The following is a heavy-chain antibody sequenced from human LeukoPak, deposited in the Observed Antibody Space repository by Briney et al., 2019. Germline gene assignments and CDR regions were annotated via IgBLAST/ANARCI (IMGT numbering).Heavy chain of an antibody. CDR2: ITGSGDST. J-gene: IGHJ4*02. Sequence: GGSLRLSCAASGFTFSSYAMNWVRQAPGKAREWVSAITGSGDSTYYVDSVKGRFTISRDNSKNTLYLQMNSLRAEDTAIYYCAGGGGEYYFHYWGQGTLVTVSS. CDR3: AGGGGEYYFHY. V-gene: IGHV3-23*01. CDR1: GFTFSSYA. D-gene: IGHD3-16*01.